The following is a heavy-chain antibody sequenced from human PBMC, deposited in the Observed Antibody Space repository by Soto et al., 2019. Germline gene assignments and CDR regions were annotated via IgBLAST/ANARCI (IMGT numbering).Heavy chain of an antibody. CDR1: GGSISSYY. J-gene: IGHJ6*02. D-gene: IGHD3-3*01. V-gene: IGHV4-59*01. Sequence: NPSETLSLTCTVSGGSISSYYWSWIRQPPGKGLEWIGYIYYSGSTNYNPSLKSRVTISVDTSKHQFSLKLSSVTAADTAVYYCARDLRPYDFWSGYYTGEYYYYGMDVWGQGTTVTVSS. CDR3: ARDLRPYDFWSGYYTGEYYYYGMDV. CDR2: IYYSGST.